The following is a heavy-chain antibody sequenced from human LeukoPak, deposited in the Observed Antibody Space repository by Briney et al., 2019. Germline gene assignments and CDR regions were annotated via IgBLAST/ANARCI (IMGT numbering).Heavy chain of an antibody. CDR3: AKRRGDCSNGQGCGDS. D-gene: IGHD2-8*01. Sequence: GGSLRLSCAASGFTFSTYAMSWVRQAPGKGLECVSAISGSRGSTYYTDSVKGRFTIYRNNSKNTLYLQMNSLRAEDTVVYYCAKRRGDCSNGQGCGDSWGQGTLVTVSS. J-gene: IGHJ4*02. V-gene: IGHV3-23*01. CDR1: GFTFSTYA. CDR2: ISGSRGST.